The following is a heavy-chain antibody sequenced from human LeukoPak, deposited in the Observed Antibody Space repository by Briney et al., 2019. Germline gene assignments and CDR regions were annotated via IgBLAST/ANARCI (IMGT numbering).Heavy chain of an antibody. J-gene: IGHJ4*02. CDR2: IIYGGST. V-gene: IGHV4-59*12. CDR3: AKDSPTIRSSSWLHYFDN. CDR1: GGSIINYY. D-gene: IGHD6-13*01. Sequence: SETLSLTCTVSGGSIINYYWSWIRQPPGKTLEWIGYIIYGGSTNYNPSLKSRLTISIDTSKTQVSLKLSSVTAADTAVYYCAKDSPTIRSSSWLHYFDNWGQGTLVTVSS.